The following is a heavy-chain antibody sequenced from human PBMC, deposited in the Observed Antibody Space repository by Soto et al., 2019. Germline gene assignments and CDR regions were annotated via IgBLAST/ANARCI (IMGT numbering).Heavy chain of an antibody. D-gene: IGHD3-22*01. V-gene: IGHV1-69*13. CDR1: GGTFSSYA. CDR2: IIPIFGTA. Sequence: ASVKVSCKASGGTFSSYAISWVRQAPGQGLEWMGGIIPIFGTANYAQKFQGRVTITADESTSTAYLELSSLRSEDTAVYYCARAAGAPDYEPGISWRNYYYYYGMDVWGQGTTVTVSS. J-gene: IGHJ6*02. CDR3: ARAAGAPDYEPGISWRNYYYYYGMDV.